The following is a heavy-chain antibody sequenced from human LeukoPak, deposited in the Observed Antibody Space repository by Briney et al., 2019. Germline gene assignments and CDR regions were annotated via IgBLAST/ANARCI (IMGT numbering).Heavy chain of an antibody. CDR3: ARPQRYSNYALDY. J-gene: IGHJ4*02. D-gene: IGHD4-11*01. CDR2: IYYSGST. V-gene: IGHV4-39*01. CDR1: GGSISGSSYY. Sequence: SETLSLTCTVSGGSISGSSYYWGWIRQPPGKGLEWIGSIYYSGSTYYKPSLESRVTMSVDTSKNQFSLKLSSVTAADTAVYYCARPQRYSNYALDYWGQGTLVTVSS.